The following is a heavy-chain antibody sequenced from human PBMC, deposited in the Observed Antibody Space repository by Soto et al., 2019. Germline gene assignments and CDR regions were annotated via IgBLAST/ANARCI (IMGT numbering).Heavy chain of an antibody. J-gene: IGHJ4*02. CDR1: GYSFTSYW. CDR2: IYPGDSDT. Sequence: GESLKISCKGSGYSFTSYWIGWVRQMPGKGLEWMGIIYPGDSDTRCSPSFQGQVTISADKSISTAYLQWSSLKASDTAMYYCARRYFPNDYGDFAFGYWGQGTLVTVSS. CDR3: ARRYFPNDYGDFAFGY. D-gene: IGHD4-17*01. V-gene: IGHV5-51*01.